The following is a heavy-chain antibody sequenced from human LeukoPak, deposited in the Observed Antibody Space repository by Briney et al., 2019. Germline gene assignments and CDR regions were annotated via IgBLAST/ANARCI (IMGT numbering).Heavy chain of an antibody. D-gene: IGHD5-12*01. CDR2: IYYSGST. CDR1: GGSISSYY. J-gene: IGHJ4*02. V-gene: IGHV4-59*12. CDR3: ASRVATGLLRKYYFDY. Sequence: SETLSLTCTVSGGSISSYYWSWIRQPPGKGLEWIGYIYYSGSTNYNPSLKSRVTISVDTSKNQFSLKLSPVTAADTAVYYCASRVATGLLRKYYFDYWGQGTLVTVSS.